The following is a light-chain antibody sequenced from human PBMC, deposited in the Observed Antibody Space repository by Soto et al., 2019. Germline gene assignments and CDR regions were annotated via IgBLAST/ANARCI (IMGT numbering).Light chain of an antibody. J-gene: IGKJ5*01. CDR2: KAS. Sequence: DIQMTHSPSTLSGSVVDIVTITCRSSQTISSWLAWYQQKPGKAPKLLIYKASTLKSGVPSRFSGSGSGTEITLTISNLQPDDFATYFCQQYNSFSLINFGQGTRLEIK. V-gene: IGKV1-5*03. CDR3: QQYNSFSLIN. CDR1: QTISSW.